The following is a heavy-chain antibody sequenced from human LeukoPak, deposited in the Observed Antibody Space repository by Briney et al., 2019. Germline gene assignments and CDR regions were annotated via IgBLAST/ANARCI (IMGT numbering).Heavy chain of an antibody. Sequence: SETLSLTCTVSGGSISRNCWSWIRKPPGKGLQWIGYIYYTGSINYNPSLKSRVTISVDTSKNQFSLRLSSVTAADTAVYYCAGALGSVGYVYFDYWGQGTLVTVSS. V-gene: IGHV4-59*01. CDR1: GGSISRNC. D-gene: IGHD5-12*01. CDR2: IYYTGSI. J-gene: IGHJ4*02. CDR3: AGALGSVGYVYFDY.